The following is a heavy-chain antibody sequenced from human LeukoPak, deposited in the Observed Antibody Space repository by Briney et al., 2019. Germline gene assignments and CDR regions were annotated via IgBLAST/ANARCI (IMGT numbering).Heavy chain of an antibody. Sequence: PSETLSLTCAVYGGSFSGYYWSWIRQPPGKGLEWIGEINHSGSTNYSPSLKSRVTISVDTSKNQFSLKLSSVTAADTAVYYCARGSPRGGDFYYYYMDVWGKGTTVTVSS. CDR1: GGSFSGYY. D-gene: IGHD2-21*01. V-gene: IGHV4-34*01. CDR2: INHSGST. CDR3: ARGSPRGGDFYYYYMDV. J-gene: IGHJ6*03.